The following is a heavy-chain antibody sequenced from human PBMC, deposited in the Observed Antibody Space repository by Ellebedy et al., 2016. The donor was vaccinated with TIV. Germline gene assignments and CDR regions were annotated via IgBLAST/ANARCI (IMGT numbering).Heavy chain of an antibody. CDR3: ARGASWSAITGLDY. V-gene: IGHV3-48*01. D-gene: IGHD3-3*01. J-gene: IGHJ4*02. CDR1: GFTYSSYS. Sequence: LSLTCAASGFTYSSYSMNWVRQAPGKGLEWVSYISSSSSTIYYADSVKGRFTISRDNAKNSLYLQMNSLRVEDTAVYYCARGASWSAITGLDYWGQGTLVTVSS. CDR2: ISSSSSTI.